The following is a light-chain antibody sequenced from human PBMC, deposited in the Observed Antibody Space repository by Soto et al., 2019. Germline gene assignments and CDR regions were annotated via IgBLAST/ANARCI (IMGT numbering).Light chain of an antibody. CDR2: EVR. J-gene: IGLJ1*01. Sequence: QSALTQPASVSGSPGQSITISCTGTSSDVGDYNYVSWYQQQPGKAPKLIIYEVRNRPSGVSIRFSGSKSGDTASLTISGLQAEDEADYFCSSFTSIRTLGYVLGSGTKV. CDR1: SSDVGDYNY. V-gene: IGLV2-14*01. CDR3: SSFTSIRTLGYV.